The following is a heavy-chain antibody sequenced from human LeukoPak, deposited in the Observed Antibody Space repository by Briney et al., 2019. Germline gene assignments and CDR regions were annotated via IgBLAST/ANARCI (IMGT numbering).Heavy chain of an antibody. Sequence: ASVKVSCKASGGTFSSYAISWVRQAPGQGLEWMGGIIPIFGTANYAQKFQGRVTITADESTSTAYMELSSLRSEDTAVYYCARNIVVVPAAMGGYYYYYYMDVWGKGTTVTISS. CDR1: GGTFSSYA. J-gene: IGHJ6*03. D-gene: IGHD2-2*01. CDR2: IIPIFGTA. V-gene: IGHV1-69*13. CDR3: ARNIVVVPAAMGGYYYYYYMDV.